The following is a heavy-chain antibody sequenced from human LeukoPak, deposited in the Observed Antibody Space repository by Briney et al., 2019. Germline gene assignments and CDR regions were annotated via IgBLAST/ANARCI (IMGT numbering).Heavy chain of an antibody. CDR2: IHHSGST. V-gene: IGHV4-4*02. CDR1: GASISANNW. D-gene: IGHD6-13*01. J-gene: IGHJ5*02. Sequence: PSETLSLTCTVSGASISANNWWSWVRQPPGKGLEWIGEIHHSGSTNYNPSLKSRVTMSVDKSKNQFSLKLSSVTAADSAVYYCARRRGSGWYNGGSSRHWFDPWGQGTLVTVSS. CDR3: ARRRGSGWYNGGSSRHWFDP.